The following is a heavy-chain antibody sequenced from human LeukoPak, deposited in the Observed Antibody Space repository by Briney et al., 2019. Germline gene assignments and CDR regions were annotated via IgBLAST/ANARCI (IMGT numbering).Heavy chain of an antibody. CDR3: ARGSYVYSYGHAWDYYYGMDV. J-gene: IGHJ6*02. D-gene: IGHD5-18*01. V-gene: IGHV1-2*02. CDR2: INPNSGGT. CDR1: GYTFTGYY. Sequence: ASVKVSCKASGYTFTGYYMHWVRQAPGQGLEWMGWINPNSGGTNYAQKFQGRVTMTRDTSISTAYMELSRLRSDDTAVYYCARGSYVYSYGHAWDYYYGMDVWGQGTTVTVSS.